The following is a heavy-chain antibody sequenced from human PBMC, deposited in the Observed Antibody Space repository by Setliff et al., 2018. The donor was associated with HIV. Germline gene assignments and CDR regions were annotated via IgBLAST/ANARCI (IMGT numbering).Heavy chain of an antibody. V-gene: IGHV3-72*01. CDR3: ARSGGIGNYHWDV. Sequence: GGSLRLSCAASGFIFSDYHMDWVRQVPGKGLEWVGRGRHKRNSYTTEYAASVKGRFTISRDDAKKSLYLQMNSLGAEDTAVYYCARSGGIGNYHWDVWGKGTTVTVSS. CDR1: GFIFSDYH. D-gene: IGHD3-16*01. J-gene: IGHJ6*03. CDR2: GRHKRNSYTT.